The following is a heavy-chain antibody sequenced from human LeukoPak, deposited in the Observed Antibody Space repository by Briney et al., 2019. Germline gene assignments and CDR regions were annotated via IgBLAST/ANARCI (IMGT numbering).Heavy chain of an antibody. D-gene: IGHD6-13*01. J-gene: IGHJ4*02. CDR1: GGSISSYY. CDR2: IYNSGST. Sequence: SSETLSLTCTVSGGSISSYYWSWIRQPAGEGLEWIGHIYNSGSTNYNPSLKGRVTMSVATSKNQFSLHLSSVTAADTAVYYCARSAFLVTAPGLYYFDYWGQGTLVAVSS. V-gene: IGHV4-4*07. CDR3: ARSAFLVTAPGLYYFDY.